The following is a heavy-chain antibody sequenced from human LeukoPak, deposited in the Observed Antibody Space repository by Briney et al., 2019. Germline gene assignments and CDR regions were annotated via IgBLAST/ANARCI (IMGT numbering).Heavy chain of an antibody. V-gene: IGHV3-33*08. D-gene: IGHD2-21*01. CDR3: ARDAGVKHFDY. CDR1: GFTFSSYG. Sequence: PGGSLRLSCAASGFTFSSYGMSWVRQAPGKGLEWVAVIWYDGSNKYYADSVKGRFTISRDNSKNTLYLQMNSLRAEDTAVYYCARDAGVKHFDYWGQGTLVTVSS. J-gene: IGHJ4*02. CDR2: IWYDGSNK.